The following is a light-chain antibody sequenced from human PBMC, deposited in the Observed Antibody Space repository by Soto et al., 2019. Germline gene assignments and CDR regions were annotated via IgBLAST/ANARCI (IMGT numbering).Light chain of an antibody. Sequence: EIVLTQSPATLSVSPGERATLSCRASQSVTINLAWYQQKPAQAPRLLIYRTSTRATGIPARFSGSGSGTDFTLTISSLEPEDFAVYYCQQRSNWPPTFGQGTRLEIK. V-gene: IGKV3-11*01. CDR3: QQRSNWPPT. CDR2: RTS. CDR1: QSVTIN. J-gene: IGKJ5*01.